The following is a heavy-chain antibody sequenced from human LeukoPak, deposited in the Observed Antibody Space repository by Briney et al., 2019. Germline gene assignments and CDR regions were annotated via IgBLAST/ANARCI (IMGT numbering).Heavy chain of an antibody. CDR1: GFTFGSYA. CDR3: AKGMVTTGFGS. V-gene: IGHV3-23*01. J-gene: IGHJ5*02. D-gene: IGHD4-11*01. Sequence: GGSLRLSCAASGFTFGSYAMSWVRQAPGKGLEWVSAITGGGDRAFYADSVKGRFTLSRDNSMNTLSLQMNSLRAEDTAVYYCAKGMVTTGFGSWGQGTLVTVSS. CDR2: ITGGGDRA.